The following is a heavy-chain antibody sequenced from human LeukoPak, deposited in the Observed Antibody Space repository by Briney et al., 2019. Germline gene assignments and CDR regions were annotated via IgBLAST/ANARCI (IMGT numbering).Heavy chain of an antibody. J-gene: IGHJ4*02. CDR2: ISTSGVTI. CDR3: ARWPSWDKGSYGSGSSRADY. CDR1: GFSFTSYE. Sequence: PGGSLRLSCAVSGFSFTSYEMNWVRQAPGKGLEWVSYISTSGVTIYYAESVKGRFTISRDNAKNSLYLQMNSLRAEDTAVYYCARWPSWDKGSYGSGSSRADYWGQGTLVTVSS. V-gene: IGHV3-48*03. D-gene: IGHD3-10*01.